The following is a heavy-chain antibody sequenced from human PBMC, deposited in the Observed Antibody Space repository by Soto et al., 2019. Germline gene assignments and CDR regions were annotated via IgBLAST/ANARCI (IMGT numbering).Heavy chain of an antibody. CDR1: GVTFSSYS. D-gene: IGHD2-15*01. V-gene: IGHV3-48*02. Sequence: GGSLRLSCAASGVTFSSYSMNWVRQAPGKGLEWVSYISNTGNTIFYTDSVKGRFTISRDNAKNSLYLQMNSLRDEDTAVYYCARSSGARYYYAMDVWGQGTTVTVSS. CDR2: ISNTGNTI. CDR3: ARSSGARYYYAMDV. J-gene: IGHJ6*02.